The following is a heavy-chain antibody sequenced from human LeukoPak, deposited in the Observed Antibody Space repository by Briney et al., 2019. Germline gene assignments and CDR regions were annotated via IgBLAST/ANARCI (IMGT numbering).Heavy chain of an antibody. Sequence: PGGSLRLSCVASRFTFSSNGMHWVRQAPGKGLEWVAVIWYGGSNKYYADSVKGQFTISRDNSKNTLYLQMNSLRAEDTAVYYCARAEKIAVAGMGYYFDYWGQGTLVTVSS. CDR2: IWYGGSNK. CDR3: ARAEKIAVAGMGYYFDY. D-gene: IGHD6-19*01. CDR1: RFTFSSNG. J-gene: IGHJ4*02. V-gene: IGHV3-33*01.